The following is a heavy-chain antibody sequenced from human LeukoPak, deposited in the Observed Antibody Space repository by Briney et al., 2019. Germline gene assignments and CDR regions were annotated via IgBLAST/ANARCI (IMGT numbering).Heavy chain of an antibody. Sequence: GGSLRLSCAASGFIFSTHGMTWVRQAPGKGLEWFPGISPSGDITYYADSVKGRFTISRDNSKNTLYLQMNSLRAEDTAVYYCAKDGRYYYDSSGYYYFDYWGQGTLVTVSS. V-gene: IGHV3-23*01. J-gene: IGHJ4*02. CDR1: GFIFSTHG. CDR2: ISPSGDIT. D-gene: IGHD3-22*01. CDR3: AKDGRYYYDSSGYYYFDY.